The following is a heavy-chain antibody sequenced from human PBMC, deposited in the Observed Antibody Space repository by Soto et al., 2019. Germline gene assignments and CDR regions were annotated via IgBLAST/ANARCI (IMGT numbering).Heavy chain of an antibody. Sequence: EVQLLESGGGLVQPGGSLRLSCAVSGFTVSNYAMSWVRQAPGKGLEWVSVISGSGGSTFYADSVKGRFTISRDNSKKTLHLQMNSLRAEDTAVYYCAKDSGSSGLFDYWGQGTLVAVSS. CDR3: AKDSGSSGLFDY. J-gene: IGHJ4*02. CDR1: GFTVSNYA. CDR2: ISGSGGST. V-gene: IGHV3-23*01. D-gene: IGHD5-12*01.